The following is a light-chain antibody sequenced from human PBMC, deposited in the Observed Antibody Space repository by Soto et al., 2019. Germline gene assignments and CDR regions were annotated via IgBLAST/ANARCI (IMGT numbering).Light chain of an antibody. V-gene: IGLV2-14*01. J-gene: IGLJ1*01. CDR2: EVS. CDR1: SSDVGGYNY. CDR3: DSYACSRAYV. Sequence: QSALTQPASMSGSPGQSISICSPETSSDVGGYNYVSWYKEPTGKPPKLINHEVSYRLSGVSNRFSGYKSGNTASLTISGLQAEHEADYSCDSYACSRAYVVGIGTKGTVL.